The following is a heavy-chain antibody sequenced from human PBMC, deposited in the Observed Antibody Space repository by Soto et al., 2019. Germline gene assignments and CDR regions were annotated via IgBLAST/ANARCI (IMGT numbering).Heavy chain of an antibody. CDR1: GGSVSSGSYY. J-gene: IGHJ4*02. CDR3: AREKVGAATGVYYFDY. Sequence: QVQLQESGPGLVKPSETLSLTCTVSGGSVSSGSYYWSWIRQPPGKGLEWIGHIYYSGNTKYNPSLKSRVTLSVDTSKNQFALKVSSVTAADTAVYYCAREKVGAATGVYYFDYWGQGTLVTVSP. CDR2: IYYSGNT. V-gene: IGHV4-61*01. D-gene: IGHD2-15*01.